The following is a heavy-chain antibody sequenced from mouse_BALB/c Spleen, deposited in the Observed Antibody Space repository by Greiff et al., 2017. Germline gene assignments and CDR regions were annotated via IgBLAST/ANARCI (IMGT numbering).Heavy chain of an antibody. CDR2: ISNGGGST. Sequence: EVHLVESGGGLVQPGGSLKLSCAASGFTFSSYTMSWVRQTPEKRLEWVAYISNGGGSTYYPDTVKGRFTISRDNAKNTLYLQMSSLKSEDTAMYYCARLIKGAMDYWGQGTSVTVSS. J-gene: IGHJ4*01. V-gene: IGHV5-12-2*01. CDR3: ARLIKGAMDY. D-gene: IGHD2-4*01. CDR1: GFTFSSYT.